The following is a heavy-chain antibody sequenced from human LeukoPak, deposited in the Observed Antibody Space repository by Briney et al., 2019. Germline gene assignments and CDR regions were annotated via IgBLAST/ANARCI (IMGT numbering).Heavy chain of an antibody. V-gene: IGHV3-7*01. CDR3: AKDVAWGRMDL. J-gene: IGHJ4*02. Sequence: GGSLRLSCAASGFTFSTYWMSWVRQAPGKGLKWVAIINQDGSQKYYVDSVKGRFTISRDNAKNSLYLQMDSLRVEDTAVYHCAKDVAWGRMDLWGQGTLATVSS. CDR1: GFTFSTYW. CDR2: INQDGSQK. D-gene: IGHD3/OR15-3a*01.